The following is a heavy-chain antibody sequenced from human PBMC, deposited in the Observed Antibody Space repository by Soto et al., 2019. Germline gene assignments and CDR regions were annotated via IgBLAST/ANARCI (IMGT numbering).Heavy chain of an antibody. CDR2: TRNKANSYTT. J-gene: IGHJ4*02. D-gene: IGHD3-16*01. CDR1: GFTFSDHY. Sequence: PGGSLRLSCAASGFTFSDHYMDWVRQAPGKGLEWVGRTRNKANSYTTEYAASVKGRFTISRDDSKNSLYLQMNSLKTEDTAVYYCATHGGPTYYFDYWGQGAPVTVAS. V-gene: IGHV3-72*01. CDR3: ATHGGPTYYFDY.